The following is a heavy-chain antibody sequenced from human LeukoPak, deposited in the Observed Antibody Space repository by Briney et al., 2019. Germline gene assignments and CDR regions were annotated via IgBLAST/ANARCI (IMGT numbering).Heavy chain of an antibody. Sequence: PSETLSLTCTVSGGSISSRYWTWIWLPARQGMELIWLFYACKIANYNPSLYIRVTMSVDTSKNQFSLKVTSVTAADTAIYYCARDYGVWLGEHHYYNGMDVWGQGISVTVSS. CDR2: FYACKIA. CDR1: GGSISSRY. V-gene: IGHV4-4*07. J-gene: IGHJ6*02. CDR3: ARDYGVWLGEHHYYNGMDV. D-gene: IGHD3-10*01.